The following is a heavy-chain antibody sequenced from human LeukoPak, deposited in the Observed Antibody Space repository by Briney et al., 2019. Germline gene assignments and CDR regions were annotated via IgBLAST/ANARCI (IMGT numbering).Heavy chain of an antibody. D-gene: IGHD2-2*01. Sequence: GSLRLSCVASGFTFSSHHMNWVRQTPGKGLESVATIKPDGSEKYYVDSVKGRFTISRDNAKSSLYLQMNSLRAEDTGVYFCARMSSYCDYWGQGTLVTVSS. J-gene: IGHJ4*02. V-gene: IGHV3-7*01. CDR3: ARMSSYCDY. CDR1: GFTFSSHH. CDR2: IKPDGSEK.